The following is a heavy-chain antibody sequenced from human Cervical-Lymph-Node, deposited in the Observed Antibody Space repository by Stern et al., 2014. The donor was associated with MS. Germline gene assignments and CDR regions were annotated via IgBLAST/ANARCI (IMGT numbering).Heavy chain of an antibody. CDR2: IIHMFGTS. D-gene: IGHD4-17*01. Sequence: VQLLQSGAEVKKPGSSVKISCKASGGTFSSSAISWVRQAPGQGLEWMGVIIHMFGTSNYAQKFRGKVTITADESTTTAYMELSSLRSEDTAVYYCARATVTPHWFDPWGQGTLVTVSS. CDR3: ARATVTPHWFDP. V-gene: IGHV1-69*01. CDR1: GGTFSSSA. J-gene: IGHJ5*02.